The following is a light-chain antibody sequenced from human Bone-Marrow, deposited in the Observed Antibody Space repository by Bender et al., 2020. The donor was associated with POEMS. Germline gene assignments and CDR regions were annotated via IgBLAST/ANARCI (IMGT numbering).Light chain of an antibody. CDR2: TNN. J-gene: IGLJ3*02. Sequence: QSVLTQPPSVSGTPGQRVTISCSGSGSNIGTHDVFWYQQLPGTAPKILIYTNNERPSGVPDRFSGSKSGTSASLAITGLQSDDEAIYFCVAWDASLNGWVFGGGTKLTVL. CDR3: VAWDASLNGWV. CDR1: GSNIGTHD. V-gene: IGLV1-47*02.